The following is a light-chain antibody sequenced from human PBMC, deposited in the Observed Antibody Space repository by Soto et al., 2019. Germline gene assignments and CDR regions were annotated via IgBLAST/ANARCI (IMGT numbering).Light chain of an antibody. CDR3: CSYAGSSTFERV. CDR1: SSDVGSYNL. V-gene: IGLV2-23*02. Sequence: QCVLTQPASVSGSPGQSITISCTGTSSDVGSYNLVSWYQQHPGKAPKLMIYEVSKRPSGVSNRFSGSKSGNTASLTISGLQAEDEADYYCCSYAGSSTFERVFGGGTKVT. J-gene: IGLJ2*01. CDR2: EVS.